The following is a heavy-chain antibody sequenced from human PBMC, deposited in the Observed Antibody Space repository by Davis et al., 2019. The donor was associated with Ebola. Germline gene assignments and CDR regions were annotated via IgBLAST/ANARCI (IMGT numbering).Heavy chain of an antibody. D-gene: IGHD1-7*01. CDR3: ARGGLRGTTYSYGMDV. Sequence: GGSLRLSCAASGFTFSTYDMHWVRQSTGKGLEWVSGTGTAGDTYYPGAVRGRFTISRDNAKNSLYLQMNSLQAADTAVYYCARGGLRGTTYSYGMDVWGKGTTVTVSS. CDR1: GFTFSTYD. J-gene: IGHJ6*04. CDR2: TGTAGDT. V-gene: IGHV3-13*01.